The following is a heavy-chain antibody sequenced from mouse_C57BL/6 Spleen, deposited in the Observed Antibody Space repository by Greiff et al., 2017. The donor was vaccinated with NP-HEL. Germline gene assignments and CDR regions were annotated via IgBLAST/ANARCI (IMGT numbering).Heavy chain of an antibody. CDR3: ARTPLGYGSSYVCPWDGYFDY. CDR2: IYPGDGDT. CDR1: GYAFSSSW. Sequence: VQLQQSGPELVKPGASVKISCKASGYAFSSSWMNWVKQRPGKGLEWIGRIYPGDGDTNYNGKFKGKATLTADKSSSTAYMQLSSLTSEDSAVYFCARTPLGYGSSYVCPWDGYFDYWGQGTTLTVSS. J-gene: IGHJ2*01. D-gene: IGHD1-1*01. V-gene: IGHV1-82*01.